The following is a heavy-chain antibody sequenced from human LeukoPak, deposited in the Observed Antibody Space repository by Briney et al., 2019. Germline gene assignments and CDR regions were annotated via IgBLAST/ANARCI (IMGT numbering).Heavy chain of an antibody. CDR1: GYTFTGYY. CDR3: ARALVRGVIITGY. CDR2: INPNSGGT. V-gene: IGHV1-2*02. J-gene: IGHJ4*02. D-gene: IGHD3-10*01. Sequence: GASVKVSCKASGYTFTGYYMHWVRQAPGQGLEWMGWINPNSGGTNYAQKFQGRVTMTRDTSISTAYMELSRLRSDDTAVYYCARALVRGVIITGYWGQGTLVTVSS.